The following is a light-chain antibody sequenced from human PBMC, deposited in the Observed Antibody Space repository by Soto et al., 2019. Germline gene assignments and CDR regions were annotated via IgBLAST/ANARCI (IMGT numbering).Light chain of an antibody. CDR2: EVN. CDR1: SSDVGGYNY. CDR3: ASFTRSVTVV. V-gene: IGLV2-14*03. J-gene: IGLJ2*01. Sequence: QSALTQPASVSGSPGQSITISCAGTSSDVGGYNYVSWYQQHPGKVPRLIISEVNKRPSGVSDRFSGSKSGNTAPLTISGLQAEDEADYYCASFTRSVTVVFGGGTKLTVL.